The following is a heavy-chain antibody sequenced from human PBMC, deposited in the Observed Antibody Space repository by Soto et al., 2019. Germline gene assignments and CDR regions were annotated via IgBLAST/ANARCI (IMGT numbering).Heavy chain of an antibody. Sequence: ASVTVSCKASAYTFTSYGISWVRQAPGQGLEWMGWISAYNGNTNYAQKLQGRVTMTTDTSTTTAYMELRSLRSDDTAVYYCARPYGDYVWFDPSGQGTLVTVSS. J-gene: IGHJ5*02. CDR3: ARPYGDYVWFDP. CDR1: AYTFTSYG. D-gene: IGHD4-17*01. CDR2: ISAYNGNT. V-gene: IGHV1-18*01.